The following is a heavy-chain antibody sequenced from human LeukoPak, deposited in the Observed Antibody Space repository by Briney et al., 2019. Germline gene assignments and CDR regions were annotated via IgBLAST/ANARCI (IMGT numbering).Heavy chain of an antibody. V-gene: IGHV1-18*01. Sequence: GASVKVSCKASGYTFTSYGISWVRQAPGQGLEWMGWISAYNGNTNYAQKLQGRVTMTTDTSTSTAYMELRSLRSDDTAVYYCARDEYYYDSSGYYYIRFDPWGQGTLVTVSS. CDR1: GYTFTSYG. J-gene: IGHJ5*02. CDR3: ARDEYYYDSSGYYYIRFDP. CDR2: ISAYNGNT. D-gene: IGHD3-22*01.